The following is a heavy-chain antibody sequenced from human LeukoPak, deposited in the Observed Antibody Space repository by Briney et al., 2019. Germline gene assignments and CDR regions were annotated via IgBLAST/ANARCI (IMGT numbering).Heavy chain of an antibody. V-gene: IGHV4-59*01. CDR2: IYYSGST. D-gene: IGHD5-24*01. CDR1: GGSISSYY. Sequence: SETLSLTCTVSGGSISSYYWSWIRQPPGKGLEWIGYIYYSGSTNYNPSLKSRVTISVDTSKNQFSLKLSSVTAADTAVYYCARVKGEMATILFDYWGQGTLVTVSS. J-gene: IGHJ4*02. CDR3: ARVKGEMATILFDY.